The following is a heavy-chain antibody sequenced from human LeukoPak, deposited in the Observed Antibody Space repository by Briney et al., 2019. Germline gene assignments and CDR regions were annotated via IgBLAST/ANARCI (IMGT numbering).Heavy chain of an antibody. Sequence: GGSLRLSCAASGFTFSSYGMHWVRQAPGKGLEWVAVIWYDGSNKYYADSVKGRFTISRDNSKNTLYLQMNSLRAEDTAVYYCARDFRRVSPFRWFDPWGQGTLVTVSS. CDR3: ARDFRRVSPFRWFDP. D-gene: IGHD2/OR15-2a*01. CDR1: GFTFSSYG. CDR2: IWYDGSNK. V-gene: IGHV3-33*01. J-gene: IGHJ5*02.